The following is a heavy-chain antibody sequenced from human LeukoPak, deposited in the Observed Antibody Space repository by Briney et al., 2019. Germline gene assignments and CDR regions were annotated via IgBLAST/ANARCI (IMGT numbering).Heavy chain of an antibody. CDR2: DYCGGNT. J-gene: IGHJ4*02. Sequence: TSETLSLTCTVSGFSITTDSYCWGWIRQPPGKGLEWIGYDYCGGNTNYDPSLKRRVTISVDTSKNQFSLTLTSVTAADTAVYFCARDHFGSLDSWGQGILVTVSS. D-gene: IGHD3-10*01. CDR1: GFSITTDSYC. CDR3: ARDHFGSLDS. V-gene: IGHV4-61*01.